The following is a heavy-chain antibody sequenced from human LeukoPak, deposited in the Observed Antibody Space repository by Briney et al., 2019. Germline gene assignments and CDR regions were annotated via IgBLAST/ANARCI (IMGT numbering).Heavy chain of an antibody. V-gene: IGHV4-34*01. D-gene: IGHD4-17*01. J-gene: IGHJ4*02. CDR3: ARGRDDYGDYRRAVALGPGPRSPFDY. CDR1: GGSFSGYY. CDR2: INHSGST. Sequence: SETLSLTCAVYGGSFSGYYWSWIRQPPGKGLEWIGEINHSGSTNYNPSLKSRVTISVDTSKNQFSLKLSSVTAADAAVYYCARGRDDYGDYRRAVALGPGPRSPFDYWGQGTLVTVSS.